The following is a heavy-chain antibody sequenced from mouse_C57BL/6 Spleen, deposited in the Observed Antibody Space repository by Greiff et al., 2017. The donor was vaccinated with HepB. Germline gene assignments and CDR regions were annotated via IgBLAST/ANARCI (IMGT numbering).Heavy chain of an antibody. V-gene: IGHV1-15*01. CDR1: GYTFTDYE. J-gene: IGHJ2*01. CDR3: TRLHPGSSFLLGY. CDR2: IDPETGGT. D-gene: IGHD1-1*01. Sequence: VQLQQSGAELVRPGASVTLSCKASGYTFTDYEMHWVKQTPVHGLEWIGAIDPETGGTAYNQKFKGKAILTADKSSSPAYMELRSLTSEDSAVYYCTRLHPGSSFLLGYWGQGTTLTVSS.